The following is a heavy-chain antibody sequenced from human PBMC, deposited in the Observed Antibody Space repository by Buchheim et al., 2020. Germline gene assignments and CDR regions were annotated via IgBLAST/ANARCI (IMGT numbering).Heavy chain of an antibody. D-gene: IGHD1-26*01. CDR1: GFTFSSYG. CDR2: IWYDGSNK. Sequence: VHLLESGGGLVQPGRSLRLSCAASGFTFSSYGMHWVRQAPGKGLEWVAVIWYDGSNKSYAASVKGRFTISRDNSKHTLYLQMNSLRAEDTAVYYCARDPEGATNVEGYFEYWGQGTL. J-gene: IGHJ4*02. CDR3: ARDPEGATNVEGYFEY. V-gene: IGHV3-33*01.